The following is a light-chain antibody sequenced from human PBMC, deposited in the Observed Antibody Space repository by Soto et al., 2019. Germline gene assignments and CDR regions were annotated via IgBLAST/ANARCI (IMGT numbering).Light chain of an antibody. J-gene: IGKJ3*01. V-gene: IGKV3-20*01. CDR3: QQYSTSPVT. CDR2: GAS. CDR1: QSVSNNY. Sequence: EIVLTQSPGTLSLSPGERATLSCRASQSVSNNYLAWYQQKPGQAPRLLIYGASNRATGIPDRFSGSGSGTDFTLAISRLEPDDFAAYYCQQYSTSPVTFGPGTRVDLK.